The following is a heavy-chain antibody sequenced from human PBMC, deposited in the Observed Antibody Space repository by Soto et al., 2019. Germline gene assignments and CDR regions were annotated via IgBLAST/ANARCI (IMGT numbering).Heavy chain of an antibody. V-gene: IGHV4-59*01. J-gene: IGHJ3*02. D-gene: IGHD1-1*01. CDR2: IYYSGST. CDR3: ARGRGTWIPDAFDM. Sequence: SETLSLTCTVSGGSISSYYWSWIRQPPGKGLEWIGYIYYSGSTNYNPSLKSRVTISVDTSKNQFSLKLSSVTAADTAVYYCARGRGTWIPDAFDMWGQGTMVTVSS. CDR1: GGSISSYY.